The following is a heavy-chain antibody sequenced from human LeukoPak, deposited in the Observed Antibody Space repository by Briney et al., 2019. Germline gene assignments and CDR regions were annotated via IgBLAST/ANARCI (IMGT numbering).Heavy chain of an antibody. CDR2: ISGSGGST. J-gene: IGHJ4*02. Sequence: GGSLRLSCSASGFTFSSYAMSWARQAPGKGLEWVSAISGSGGSTYYADSVKGRFTISRDNSKNTLYLQMNSLRAEDTAVYYCAKDRSRSLTTVTTSADWGQGTLVTVSS. CDR1: GFTFSSYA. V-gene: IGHV3-23*01. CDR3: AKDRSRSLTTVTTSAD. D-gene: IGHD4-17*01.